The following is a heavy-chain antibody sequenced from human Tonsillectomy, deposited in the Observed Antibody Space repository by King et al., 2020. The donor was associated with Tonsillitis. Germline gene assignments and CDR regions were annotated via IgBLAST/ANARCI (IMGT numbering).Heavy chain of an antibody. CDR3: ASRPLYDSTGYPHYYFDC. J-gene: IGHJ4*02. CDR2: IYYRGSA. Sequence: QLQESGPGLVKPSETLSLTCTVSGGSISSSSYYWGWIRQPPGKGLEWIGSIYYRGSAYYNPSLKSRVPISVDTSKNQFSLKLRSVTAADTAVYYCASRPLYDSTGYPHYYFDCWARESWSPSPQ. V-gene: IGHV4-39*01. CDR1: GGSISSSSYY. D-gene: IGHD3-22*01.